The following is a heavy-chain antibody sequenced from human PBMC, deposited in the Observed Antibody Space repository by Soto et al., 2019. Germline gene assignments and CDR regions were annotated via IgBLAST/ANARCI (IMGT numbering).Heavy chain of an antibody. V-gene: IGHV1-2*04. Sequence: QVQLVQSGAEVKKPGASVKVSCKASGYTFTDYYLHWVRQAPGQGLEWMGWINPNSGGTHYAQKFQGWVTMTRATSITTAYMELNRLTSDDTAVYYCARDWGHYYGSGSFPSPHPSDIWGQGTLVTVSS. CDR2: INPNSGGT. CDR3: ARDWGHYYGSGSFPSPHPSDI. J-gene: IGHJ4*02. D-gene: IGHD3-10*01. CDR1: GYTFTDYY.